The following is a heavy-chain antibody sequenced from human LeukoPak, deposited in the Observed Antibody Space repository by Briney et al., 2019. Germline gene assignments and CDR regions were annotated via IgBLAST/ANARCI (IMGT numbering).Heavy chain of an antibody. V-gene: IGHV1-46*01. CDR3: ARDSGSCSSTNCYAGDYFDY. Sequence: ASVKVSCKASGYTFTSYYMHWVRQAPGQGLEWMGIISPSGGSTSYAQKFQGRVTMTTDTSTSTVYMELSGLRSEDTAVYYCARDSGSCSSTNCYAGDYFDYWGQGTLVTVSS. D-gene: IGHD2-2*01. CDR1: GYTFTSYY. J-gene: IGHJ4*02. CDR2: ISPSGGST.